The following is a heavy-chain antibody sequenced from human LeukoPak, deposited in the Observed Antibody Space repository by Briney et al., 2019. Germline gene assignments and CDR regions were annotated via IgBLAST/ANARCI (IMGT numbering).Heavy chain of an antibody. D-gene: IGHD6-19*01. CDR1: GYTFINFG. CDR2: INPSNGNT. V-gene: IGHV1-18*01. J-gene: IGHJ4*02. CDR3: ARDYGSGQLDY. Sequence: ASVKVSCKASGYTFINFGLAWVRQAPGQGLEWMGWINPSNGNTNYAHNFQGRVTMTTATSTSTAYMELRSLRSDDTALYFCARDYGSGQLDYWGQGTLVTVSS.